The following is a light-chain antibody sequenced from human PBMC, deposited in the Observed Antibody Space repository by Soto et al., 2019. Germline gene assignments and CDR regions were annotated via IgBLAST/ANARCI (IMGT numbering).Light chain of an antibody. CDR1: SSDVGRYNF. CDR3: SSYAGSTKGV. Sequence: QSALTQPTSASGSPGQSVTISCTGTSSDVGRYNFVSWYQHHPGRAPKLMIYGVSKRPSGVPDRFSGSKSGNTASLTVSGLQAEDEADYYCSSYAGSTKGVFGGGTKRTVL. J-gene: IGLJ2*01. V-gene: IGLV2-8*01. CDR2: GVS.